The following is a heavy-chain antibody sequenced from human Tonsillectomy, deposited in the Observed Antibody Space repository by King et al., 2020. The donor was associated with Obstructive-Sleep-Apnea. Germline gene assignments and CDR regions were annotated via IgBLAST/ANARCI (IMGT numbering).Heavy chain of an antibody. CDR3: ARGAYVDTFGDY. V-gene: IGHV5-10-1*01. J-gene: IGHJ4*02. D-gene: IGHD3-10*02. CDR1: GYSFTSYW. CDR2: IDPSDSYT. Sequence: QLVQSGAEVKKPGESLRISCKVSGYSFTSYWISWVRQMPGKGLEWMGRIDPSDSYTNYSPSFQGHVTISADKSISTAYLQWSSLKASDPAMYYCARGAYVDTFGDYWGQGTLVTVSS.